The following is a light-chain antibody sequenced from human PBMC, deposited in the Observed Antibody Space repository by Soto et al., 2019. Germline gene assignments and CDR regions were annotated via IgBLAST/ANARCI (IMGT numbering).Light chain of an antibody. V-gene: IGKV3-20*01. Sequence: EIVLTQSPGTLSLSPGERATLSCRASQSVANNYLAWYQQKPGQATSFLIYDASSSDTGIPDRFSGSGSGTDFTITISRLEPEDFAVYYCEQYGSTPLTFGGGTKVEIK. J-gene: IGKJ4*01. CDR3: EQYGSTPLT. CDR1: QSVANNY. CDR2: DAS.